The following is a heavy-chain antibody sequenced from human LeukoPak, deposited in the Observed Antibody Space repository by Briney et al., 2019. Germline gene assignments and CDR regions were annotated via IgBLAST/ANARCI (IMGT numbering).Heavy chain of an antibody. CDR2: INSDGSDT. D-gene: IGHD7-27*01. CDR1: GFTFRNHW. CDR3: ARNNWGIDY. J-gene: IGHJ4*02. Sequence: GGSLRLSCAASGFTFRNHWMHWVRQAPGKGLVWVARINSDGSDTSHADSVEGRFTISRDNAKDTLYLQMNSLRVEDTAVYYCARNNWGIDYWGQGTLFAVSS. V-gene: IGHV3-74*01.